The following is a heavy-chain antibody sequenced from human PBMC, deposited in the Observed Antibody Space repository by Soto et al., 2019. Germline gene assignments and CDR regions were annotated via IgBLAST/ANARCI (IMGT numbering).Heavy chain of an antibody. D-gene: IGHD3-3*01. CDR3: ARDITSGYPLNYYYYYGMDV. CDR1: GGTFSSYA. CDR2: IIPIFGTA. Sequence: GASVKVSCKASGGTFSSYAISWVRQAPGQGLECMGGIIPIFGTANYAQKFQGRVTITADESTSTAYMELSSLRSEDTAVYYCARDITSGYPLNYYYYYGMDVWGQGTTVTVSS. V-gene: IGHV1-69*13. J-gene: IGHJ6*02.